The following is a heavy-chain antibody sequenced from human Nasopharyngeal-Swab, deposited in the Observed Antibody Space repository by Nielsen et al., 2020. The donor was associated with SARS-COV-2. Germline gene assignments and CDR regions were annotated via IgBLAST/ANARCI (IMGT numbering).Heavy chain of an antibody. CDR3: VKHQGSSSDQ. CDR1: GFTFSTYW. CDR2: ITGDGSKT. J-gene: IGHJ4*02. Sequence: GESLKISCAASGFTFSTYWMHWVRQAPGKGLEWISQITGDGSKTDYADSVRGRFTISRDNAKNTLYLQMNSLRVEDTAVYYCVKHQGSSSDQWGQGTLVTVSS. V-gene: IGHV3-74*01.